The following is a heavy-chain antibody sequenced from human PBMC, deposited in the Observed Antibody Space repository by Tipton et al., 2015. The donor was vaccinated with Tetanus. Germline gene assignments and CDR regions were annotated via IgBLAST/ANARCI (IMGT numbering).Heavy chain of an antibody. J-gene: IGHJ3*02. D-gene: IGHD2-21*02. V-gene: IGHV4-30-4*01. CDR3: VRDHARACGGDCYPGGFDI. Sequence: LRLSCTVSGGSISNSNFYWSWIRQPPGKGLEGIGYICYRGSTYYNPSLKGRVTVSLETSKNQFSLRLTSVTDADTAVYYCVRDHARACGGDCYPGGFDIWGQGTMVSVSS. CDR2: ICYRGST. CDR1: GGSISNSNFY.